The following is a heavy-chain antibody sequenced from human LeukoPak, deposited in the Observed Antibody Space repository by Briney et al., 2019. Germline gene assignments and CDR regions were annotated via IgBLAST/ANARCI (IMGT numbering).Heavy chain of an antibody. CDR2: ISYDGSNK. V-gene: IGHV3-30-3*01. Sequence: GRSLRLSCAASGFTLSTYAMHWVRQAPGKGLEWVAVISYDGSNKFYADSVKGRFTISRDNSKNTLYLQMNSLRAEDTAVYYCAREAAAACNDYWGQGTLVTVSS. CDR1: GFTLSTYA. J-gene: IGHJ4*02. CDR3: AREAAAACNDY. D-gene: IGHD6-13*01.